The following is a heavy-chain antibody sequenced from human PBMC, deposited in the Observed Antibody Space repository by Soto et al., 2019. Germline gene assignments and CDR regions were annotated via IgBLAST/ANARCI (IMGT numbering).Heavy chain of an antibody. V-gene: IGHV4-31*03. D-gene: IGHD5-18*01. CDR1: GGSINSGYYY. CDR3: ASTVEDTAVVRCDSFDY. CDR2: IFYSGST. J-gene: IGHJ4*02. Sequence: SETLSLTCTVSGGSINSGYYYWSWLRQHQGKGLEWIGYIFYSGSTYYNPSLKSRVTISVDTSKTRFSLKLSSVTAADTAVYYCASTVEDTAVVRCDSFDYWGQGTLVTVSS.